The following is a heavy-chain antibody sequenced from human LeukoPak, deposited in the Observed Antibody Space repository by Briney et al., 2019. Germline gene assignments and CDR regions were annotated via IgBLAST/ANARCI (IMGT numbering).Heavy chain of an antibody. CDR1: GDSISSGSYY. J-gene: IGHJ5*02. Sequence: KPSEPLSLTCTSSGDSISSGSYYWSWIRQPPGKGLEWIWEINNRGINNYNPSLKSRVTISVHTSKNQFSLKLSSVTAADTAVYYCARVGLADSSSRDRAQKKGNWFDPWGQGTLVTVSS. D-gene: IGHD6-6*01. CDR2: INNRGIN. V-gene: IGHV4-39*07. CDR3: ARVGLADSSSRDRAQKKGNWFDP.